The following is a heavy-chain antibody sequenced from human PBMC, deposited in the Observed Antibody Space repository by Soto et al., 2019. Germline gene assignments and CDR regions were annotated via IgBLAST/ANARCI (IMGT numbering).Heavy chain of an antibody. J-gene: IGHJ5*02. CDR1: GYMFSTYD. D-gene: IGHD1-20*01. CDR2: LNPNSGNT. V-gene: IGHV1-8*01. CDR3: ARDHRYNWNDEGWFDP. Sequence: VQLVQSGAEVKKPGASVKVSCKASGYMFSTYDINWVRQAPGQGLEWMGWLNPNSGNTGYAQKFQGRVTMNRNTSINTAYMELSNLGSDDTAVYYCARDHRYNWNDEGWFDPWGQGTLVTVSS.